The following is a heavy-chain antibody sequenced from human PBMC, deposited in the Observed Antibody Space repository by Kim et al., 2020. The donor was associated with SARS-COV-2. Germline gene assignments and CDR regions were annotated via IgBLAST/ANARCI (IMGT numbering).Heavy chain of an antibody. J-gene: IGHJ4*02. D-gene: IGHD1-26*01. CDR1: GFTFSTSP. V-gene: IGHV3-23*01. Sequence: GGSLRLSCVASGFTFSTSPMGWVRQAPGKGLEWVSRISWDGTRTYYADSVKGRVTMSSDKSKNMLYLHMNSLRVEDTAVYYCAKGAINSGFDYWGQGTQV. CDR2: ISWDGTRT. CDR3: AKGAINSGFDY.